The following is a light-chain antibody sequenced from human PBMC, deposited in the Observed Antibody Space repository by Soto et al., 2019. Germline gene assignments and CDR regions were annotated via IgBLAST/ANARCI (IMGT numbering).Light chain of an antibody. CDR1: SSDVGTYNL. J-gene: IGLJ1*01. CDR3: ASNFGLNTYV. CDR2: EVF. V-gene: IGLV2-23*02. Sequence: QSALAQPASVSGSPGQSITISCTGTSSDVGTYNLVSWYQLHPGKVPKLIIYEVFKRPSGVSDRFSGSKSGNTASLSISGLQAEVQAPYPCASNFGLNTYVFGTATQVTLL.